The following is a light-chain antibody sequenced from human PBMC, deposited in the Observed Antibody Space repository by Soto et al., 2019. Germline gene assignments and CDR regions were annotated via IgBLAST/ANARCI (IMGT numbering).Light chain of an antibody. CDR3: QQYGGSPRT. CDR1: QSVTSNY. CDR2: GAS. J-gene: IGKJ1*01. Sequence: EIVLTHSPGTLSSSPGERATLSFRSSQSVTSNYLAWYQQRRGQAPRLLIHGASNRATGIPDRFSGSGSGPDFTLTISRLEPEDFAVYYCQQYGGSPRTFGQGTKVDIK. V-gene: IGKV3-20*01.